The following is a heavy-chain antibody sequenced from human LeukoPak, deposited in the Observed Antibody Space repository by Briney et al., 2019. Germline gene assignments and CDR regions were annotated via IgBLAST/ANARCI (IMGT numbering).Heavy chain of an antibody. J-gene: IGHJ4*02. CDR1: GFTFSSYS. CDR2: ISGSGGST. Sequence: GGSLRLSCAASGFTFSSYSMDWVRQAPGKGLEWVSAISGSGGSTYYADSVKGRFTISRDNSKNTLYLQMNSLRAEATAVYYCAKTTWFGDPTPRRLDYWGQGTLVTVSS. CDR3: AKTTWFGDPTPRRLDY. D-gene: IGHD3-10*01. V-gene: IGHV3-23*01.